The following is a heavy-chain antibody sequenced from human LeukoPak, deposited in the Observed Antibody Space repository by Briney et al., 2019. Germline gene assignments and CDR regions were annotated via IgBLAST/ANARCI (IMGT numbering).Heavy chain of an antibody. V-gene: IGHV3-64*02. Sequence: GGSLRLSCVASGFTFSRYAIHWVRQAPGKGLEYVSTISSHGGSTYYADSVKGRFTISKDNSKNTLYLQMGSLRAEDMAVYYCVKARGIQLWLPGDYWGQGTLVTVSS. D-gene: IGHD5-18*01. CDR3: VKARGIQLWLPGDY. CDR1: GFTFSRYA. J-gene: IGHJ4*02. CDR2: ISSHGGST.